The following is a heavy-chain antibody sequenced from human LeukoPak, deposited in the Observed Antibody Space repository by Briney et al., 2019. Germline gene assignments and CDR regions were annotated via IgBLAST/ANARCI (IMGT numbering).Heavy chain of an antibody. J-gene: IGHJ5*02. Sequence: PSQTLSLTCTVSGGSISSGSYHWSWIRQPAGKALEWIGEINHSGSTNYNPSLKSRVTISVDTSKNQFSLKLSSVTAADTAVYYCASYSSGSYLGNWFDPWGQGTLVTVSS. V-gene: IGHV4-61*09. CDR1: GGSISSGSYH. CDR2: INHSGST. D-gene: IGHD3-10*01. CDR3: ASYSSGSYLGNWFDP.